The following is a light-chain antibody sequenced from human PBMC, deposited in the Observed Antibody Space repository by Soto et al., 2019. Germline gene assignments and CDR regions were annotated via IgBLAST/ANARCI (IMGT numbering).Light chain of an antibody. CDR2: GVS. CDR3: QQYDRPPRT. V-gene: IGKV3-20*01. CDR1: QSVGNSY. J-gene: IGKJ1*01. Sequence: EIVLTQTTGTLSLSPGERATLSCRASQSVGNSYLAWYQQKPGQAPRLLIHGVSTRATGIPDRFSGSGSGTDFTLTISRLEPEDFAVYYCQQYDRPPRTFGQGTKVEIK.